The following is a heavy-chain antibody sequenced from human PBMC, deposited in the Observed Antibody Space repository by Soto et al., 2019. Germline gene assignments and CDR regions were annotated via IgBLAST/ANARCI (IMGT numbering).Heavy chain of an antibody. CDR2: ISGGGGST. D-gene: IGHD4-17*01. V-gene: IGHV3-23*01. CDR1: GFTFSSYA. CDR3: AKERTTVAYHYGMDV. J-gene: IGHJ6*02. Sequence: EVQLLESGGGLVQPGGSLRLSCAASGFTFSSYAMTWVRQAPGKGLEWVSGISGGGGSTYYADSVKGRFTISRDNSKNSLVLQMNSLRAEDTAVYSCAKERTTVAYHYGMDVWRQGTRVNVSS.